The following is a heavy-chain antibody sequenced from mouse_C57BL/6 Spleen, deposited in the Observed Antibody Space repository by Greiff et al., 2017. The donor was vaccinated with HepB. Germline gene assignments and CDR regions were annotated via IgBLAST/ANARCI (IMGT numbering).Heavy chain of an antibody. D-gene: IGHD2-3*01. Sequence: EVQGVESGGDLVKPGGSLKLSCAASGFTFSSYGMSWVRQTPDKRLEWVATISSGGSYTYYPDSVKGRFTISRDNAKNTLYLQMSSLKSEDTAMYCCARQGNDGYHDYWGQGTTLTVSS. CDR1: GFTFSSYG. J-gene: IGHJ2*01. V-gene: IGHV5-6*01. CDR2: ISSGGSYT. CDR3: ARQGNDGYHDY.